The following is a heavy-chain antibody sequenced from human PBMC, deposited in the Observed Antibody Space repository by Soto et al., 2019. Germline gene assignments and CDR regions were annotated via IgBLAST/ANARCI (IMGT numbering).Heavy chain of an antibody. V-gene: IGHV1-69*13. Sequence: SVKVSCKASGGTFSSYAISWVRQAPGQGLEWMGGIIPIFGTANYAQKFQGRVTITADESTSTAYMELSSLRSEDTAVYYCARGGYRGYSYGYTDYWGQGTLVTVSS. CDR2: IIPIFGTA. J-gene: IGHJ4*02. CDR1: GGTFSSYA. D-gene: IGHD5-18*01. CDR3: ARGGYRGYSYGYTDY.